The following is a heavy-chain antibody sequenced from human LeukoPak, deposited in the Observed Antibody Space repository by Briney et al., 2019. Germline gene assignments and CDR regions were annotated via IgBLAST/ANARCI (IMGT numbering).Heavy chain of an antibody. CDR1: GGTFSSSG. J-gene: IGHJ6*04. Sequence: SVKVPCKASGGTFSSSGINWVRQAPGQGLEWVGGIIPIFDTPNYAHKFQGRVTITADKSTSTAYMELSSLRSEDTAVYYCTRGAFNYNDGYYHGMDVWGKGTTVTVSS. CDR3: TRGAFNYNDGYYHGMDV. D-gene: IGHD1-1*01. CDR2: IIPIFDTP. V-gene: IGHV1-69*06.